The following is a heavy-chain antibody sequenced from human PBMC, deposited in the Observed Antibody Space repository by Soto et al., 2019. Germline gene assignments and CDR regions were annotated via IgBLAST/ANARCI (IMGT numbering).Heavy chain of an antibody. CDR3: AKGRSYYYYYGVDV. V-gene: IGHV3-23*01. Sequence: GGSLRLSCAASGFTFSSYGMSWVRQTPGKGLEWVSTLSGSGGTTYYADSVKGQFTISRDNSKSTLYLQMNSLRAEDTALYYCAKGRSYYYYYGVDVWGQGTTVTVSS. CDR2: LSGSGGTT. CDR1: GFTFSSYG. J-gene: IGHJ6*02.